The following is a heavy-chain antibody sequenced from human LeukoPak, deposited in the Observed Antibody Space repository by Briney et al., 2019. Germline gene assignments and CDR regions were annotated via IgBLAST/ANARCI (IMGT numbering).Heavy chain of an antibody. CDR2: IKQDGSEK. V-gene: IGHV3-7*01. Sequence: GGSLRLSCAASGFTFSNYWMTWVRQAPGKGLEWVANIKQDGSEKYYVDSVKGRFTISRDNAKNSVYLQMNILEAEDTAVYYCARDGDITLTGVIRGGDALDMWGRGTTVTVSS. J-gene: IGHJ3*02. D-gene: IGHD3-10*01. CDR3: ARDGDITLTGVIRGGDALDM. CDR1: GFTFSNYW.